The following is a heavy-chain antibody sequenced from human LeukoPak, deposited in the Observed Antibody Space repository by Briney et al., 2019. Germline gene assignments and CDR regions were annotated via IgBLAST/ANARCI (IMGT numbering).Heavy chain of an antibody. Sequence: GGSLRLACAASGFTFSSYGMHWVRQAPGKGLEWVAVIWYDGSNKYYADSVKGRFTISRDNSKNTLYLQMNSLRAEDTAVYYCAKDSGAKIRYLDYWGQGTLVTVSS. CDR1: GFTFSSYG. J-gene: IGHJ4*02. V-gene: IGHV3-33*06. D-gene: IGHD5-12*01. CDR3: AKDSGAKIRYLDY. CDR2: IWYDGSNK.